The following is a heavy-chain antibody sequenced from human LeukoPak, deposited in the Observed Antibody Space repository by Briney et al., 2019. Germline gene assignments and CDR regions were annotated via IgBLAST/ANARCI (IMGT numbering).Heavy chain of an antibody. CDR1: GYTFTGYY. V-gene: IGHV1-46*01. D-gene: IGHD3-3*01. CDR2: INPSGGST. Sequence: ASVKVSCKASGYTFTGYYMHWVRQAPGQGLEWMGVINPSGGSTSYPQKFQGRVTMTSDTSTSTVYMELSSLRSEDTAVYYCARPHDFWRGPYFDYWGQGTLVTVSS. CDR3: ARPHDFWRGPYFDY. J-gene: IGHJ4*02.